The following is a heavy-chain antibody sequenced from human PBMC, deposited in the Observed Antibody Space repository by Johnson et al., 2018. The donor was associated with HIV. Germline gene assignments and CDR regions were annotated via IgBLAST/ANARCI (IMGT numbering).Heavy chain of an antibody. V-gene: IGHV3-15*01. D-gene: IGHD3-22*01. CDR3: ASSITMIVVVTGGAFDI. CDR1: GFIFSNAW. CDR2: IKSKTDGGTI. J-gene: IGHJ3*02. Sequence: GQLVESGGGMVKPGGSLRLSCAASGFIFSNAWMSWVRQAPGKGLEWVGRIKSKTDGGTIDYAAPVKGRFTISRDDSKNTLYLQMNSLRAEDTAVYYCASSITMIVVVTGGAFDIWGQGTMVTVSS.